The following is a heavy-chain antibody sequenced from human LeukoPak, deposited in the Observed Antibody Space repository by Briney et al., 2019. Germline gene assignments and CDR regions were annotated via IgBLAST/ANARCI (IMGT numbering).Heavy chain of an antibody. D-gene: IGHD3-22*01. V-gene: IGHV4-39*07. CDR2: IYYSGST. Sequence: SETLSLTCTVSGGSISSNNYYWGWIRQPPGKGLEWIGSIYYSGSTYYNPSLKSRVTISVDTSKNQFSLKLSSVTAADTAVYYCARVTRDSRMPNYNWFDPWGQGTLVTVSS. J-gene: IGHJ5*02. CDR1: GGSISSNNYY. CDR3: ARVTRDSRMPNYNWFDP.